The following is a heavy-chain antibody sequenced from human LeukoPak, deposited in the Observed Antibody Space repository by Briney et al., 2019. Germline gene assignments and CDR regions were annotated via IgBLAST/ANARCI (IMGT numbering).Heavy chain of an antibody. V-gene: IGHV3-74*01. D-gene: IGHD3-22*01. CDR3: AWYDSSGYYFCY. CDR1: GFTFSSYR. J-gene: IGHJ4*02. Sequence: GGSLRLSCAASGFTFSSYRMHWVRQAPGKGLVWVSRISSDGFTTSYADSVKGRFTISRDNAKNTLYLQMNSLRVEDTAVYYCAWYDSSGYYFCYWGQGILVTVSS. CDR2: ISSDGFTT.